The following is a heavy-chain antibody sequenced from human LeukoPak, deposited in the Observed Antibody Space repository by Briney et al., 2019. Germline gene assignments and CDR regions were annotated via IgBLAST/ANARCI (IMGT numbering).Heavy chain of an antibody. D-gene: IGHD3-10*01. V-gene: IGHV3-66*01. CDR2: IFSHGET. J-gene: IGHJ6*02. Sequence: GGSLRLSCAASGFTVGNNYMNWVRQAPGKGLEWVSLIFSHGETSYADSVKGRFTISRDNSNNTLYVQMNSLRVEDTAVYYCAKSGGLSGSGRLAMDVWGQGTTVTVSS. CDR1: GFTVGNNY. CDR3: AKSGGLSGSGRLAMDV.